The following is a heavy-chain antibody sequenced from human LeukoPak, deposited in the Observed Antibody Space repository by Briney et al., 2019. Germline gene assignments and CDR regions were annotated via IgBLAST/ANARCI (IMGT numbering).Heavy chain of an antibody. J-gene: IGHJ6*03. Sequence: ASVKVSCKASGYTFSSYAISWVRQAPGQGLEWMGWIVTYNGNTYYAQNLQGRVTMTTDTSTSTAYMELRSLRSDDTAVYYCAKTTVTSEDYFYYYMDVRGKGTTVTVSS. CDR1: GYTFSSYA. CDR2: IVTYNGNT. CDR3: AKTTVTSEDYFYYYMDV. D-gene: IGHD4-17*01. V-gene: IGHV1-18*01.